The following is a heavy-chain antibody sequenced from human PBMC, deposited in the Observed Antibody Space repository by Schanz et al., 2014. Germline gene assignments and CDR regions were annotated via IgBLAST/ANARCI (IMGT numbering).Heavy chain of an antibody. Sequence: EVQLVESGGGLVQPGGSLRLSCAASGFTFRSYPMTWVRQAPGKGLEWVAGISGAGGSTYYVDSVKGRFTISRDNSRNTMYLQMTGLRAEDTAVYYCAKDIAPLAARPGYGMDVWGQGTTVTVSS. CDR3: AKDIAPLAARPGYGMDV. J-gene: IGHJ6*02. CDR2: ISGAGGST. CDR1: GFTFRSYP. V-gene: IGHV3-23*04. D-gene: IGHD6-13*01.